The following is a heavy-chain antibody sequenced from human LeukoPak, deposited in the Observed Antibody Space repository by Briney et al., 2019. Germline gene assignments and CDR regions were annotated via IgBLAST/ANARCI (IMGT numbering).Heavy chain of an antibody. D-gene: IGHD2-15*01. V-gene: IGHV4-39*01. J-gene: IGHJ4*02. CDR1: GGSISSSSYY. Sequence: SETLSLTCTVSGGSISSSSYYWGWIRQPPGKGLEWIGSIYYSGSTYYKPSLKSGVTISVDTSKNQFSLKLSSVTAADTAVYYCARQGSGRYYFDYWGQGTLVTVSS. CDR3: ARQGSGRYYFDY. CDR2: IYYSGST.